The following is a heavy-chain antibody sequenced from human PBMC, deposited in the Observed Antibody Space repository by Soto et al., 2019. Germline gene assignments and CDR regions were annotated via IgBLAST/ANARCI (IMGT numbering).Heavy chain of an antibody. V-gene: IGHV4-59*11. J-gene: IGHJ5*02. CDR1: GGSMSSHY. Sequence: SETLSLTCIVSGGSMSSHYWTWIRQAPGKGLEWIGYIHYSGGTNYNPSLKSRVTISVDTSKNQFSLKLTFVTAADTAVYYCARVPDRWGQGTLVTVS. CDR3: ARVPDR. CDR2: IHYSGGT. D-gene: IGHD2-2*01.